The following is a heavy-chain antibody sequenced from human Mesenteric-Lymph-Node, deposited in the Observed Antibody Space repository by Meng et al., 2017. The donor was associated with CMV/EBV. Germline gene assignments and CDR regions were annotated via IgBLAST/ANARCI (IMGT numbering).Heavy chain of an antibody. D-gene: IGHD1-26*01. CDR2: INHSGST. CDR1: GGSITSGSYY. J-gene: IGHJ4*02. Sequence: SETLSLTCTVSGGSITSGSYYWAWIRQPPGKGLEWIGEINHSGSTNYNPSLKSRVTISVDTSKNQFSLKLSSVTAADTAVYYCARGRRKSIVGATPFDYWGQGTLVTVSS. V-gene: IGHV4-39*07. CDR3: ARGRRKSIVGATPFDY.